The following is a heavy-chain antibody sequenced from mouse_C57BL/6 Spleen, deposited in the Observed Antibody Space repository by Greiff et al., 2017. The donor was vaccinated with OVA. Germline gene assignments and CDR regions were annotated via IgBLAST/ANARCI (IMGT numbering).Heavy chain of an antibody. CDR2: IDPSDSYT. CDR1: GYTFTSYW. Sequence: QVQLQQPGAELVMPGASVKLSCKASGYTFTSYWMHWVKQRPGQGLEWIGEIDPSDSYTNYNQKFKGKSTLTVDKSSSTAYMQLSSLTSEDSAVYYCARTVYYGSPFAMDYWGQGTSVTVSS. V-gene: IGHV1-69*01. CDR3: ARTVYYGSPFAMDY. J-gene: IGHJ4*01. D-gene: IGHD1-1*01.